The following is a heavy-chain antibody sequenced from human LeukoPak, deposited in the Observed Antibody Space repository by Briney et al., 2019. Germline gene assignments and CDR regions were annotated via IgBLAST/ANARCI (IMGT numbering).Heavy chain of an antibody. Sequence: PGGFLRLSCAASGFTFSSYSMNWVRQAPGKGLEWVSSISSSSSYIYYADSVKGRFTISRDNAKNSLYLQMNSLRAEDTAVYYCATLDYDILTGSAGSPLGAFDIWGQGTMVTVSS. J-gene: IGHJ3*02. V-gene: IGHV3-21*01. D-gene: IGHD3-9*01. CDR1: GFTFSSYS. CDR3: ATLDYDILTGSAGSPLGAFDI. CDR2: ISSSSSYI.